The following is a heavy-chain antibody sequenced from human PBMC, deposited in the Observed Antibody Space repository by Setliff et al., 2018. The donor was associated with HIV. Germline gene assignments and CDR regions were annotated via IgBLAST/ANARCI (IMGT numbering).Heavy chain of an antibody. CDR2: ISWDGYNT. Sequence: GSLRLSCAASGFTFDDYAMHWVRQAPGKAPEWVSLISWDGYNTYYADSVQGRFTISRDNSKNTLYLQMNSLRAEDTAVYYCAKIQNPQGYYYDSSGYYPHPGSPDYWGQGTLVTVSS. V-gene: IGHV3-43D*04. CDR1: GFTFDDYA. J-gene: IGHJ4*02. D-gene: IGHD3-22*01. CDR3: AKIQNPQGYYYDSSGYYPHPGSPDY.